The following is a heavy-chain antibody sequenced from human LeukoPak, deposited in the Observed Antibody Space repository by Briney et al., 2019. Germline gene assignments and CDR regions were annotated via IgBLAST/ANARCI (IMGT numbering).Heavy chain of an antibody. CDR2: IYPGDSDT. CDR1: GYSFTSHW. Sequence: GESLKISCKGSGYSFTSHWIGWVRQMPGKGLEWMGIIYPGDSDTRYSPSFQGQVTISADKSISTAYLQWSSLRASDTVMYYCARHPNYYGSGRYFDFWGQGTLVTVSS. J-gene: IGHJ4*02. V-gene: IGHV5-51*01. CDR3: ARHPNYYGSGRYFDF. D-gene: IGHD3-10*01.